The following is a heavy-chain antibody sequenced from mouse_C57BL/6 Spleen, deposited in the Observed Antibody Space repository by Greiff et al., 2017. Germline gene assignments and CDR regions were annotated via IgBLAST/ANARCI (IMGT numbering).Heavy chain of an antibody. CDR2: IHPSDSDT. CDR1: GYTFTSYW. CDR3: AIITTVRGMDY. V-gene: IGHV1-74*01. D-gene: IGHD1-1*01. Sequence: QVQLQQSGAELVKPGASVKVSCKASGYTFTSYWMHWIGRIHPSDSDTNYNQKFKGKATLTVDKSSSTAYMQLSSLTSEDSAVYYCAIITTVRGMDYWGQGTSVTVSS. J-gene: IGHJ4*01.